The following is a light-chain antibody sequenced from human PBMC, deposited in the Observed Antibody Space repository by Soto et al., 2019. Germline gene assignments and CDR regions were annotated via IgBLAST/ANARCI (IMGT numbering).Light chain of an antibody. CDR3: QQSYSLFT. CDR1: QSISSY. V-gene: IGKV1-39*01. CDR2: AAS. J-gene: IGKJ3*01. Sequence: DIQMTQSPSSLSASVGDRVTITCRASQSISSYLNWYQQKPGKAPKLLIYAASSLQSGVPSRFSGRGSGTDFTLTISSLQPEDFATYYCQQSYSLFTFGPGTKVDIK.